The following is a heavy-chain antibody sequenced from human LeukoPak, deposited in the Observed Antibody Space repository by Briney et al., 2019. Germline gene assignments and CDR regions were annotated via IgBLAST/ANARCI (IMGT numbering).Heavy chain of an antibody. Sequence: PGGSLRLSCAASGFTFNSYGMHWVRQAPGKGLEWVAVISSDGSDKYYADSGKGRFTISRDNSKNQLYLQMNSLRAEDTAVYYCAKGVRGVIAYYFDYWGQGTLVTVSS. V-gene: IGHV3-30*18. J-gene: IGHJ4*02. CDR3: AKGVRGVIAYYFDY. CDR1: GFTFNSYG. D-gene: IGHD3-10*01. CDR2: ISSDGSDK.